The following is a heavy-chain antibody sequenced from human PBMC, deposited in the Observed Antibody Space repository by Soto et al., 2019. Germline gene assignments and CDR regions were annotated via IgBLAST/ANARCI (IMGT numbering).Heavy chain of an antibody. Sequence: QVHFVQSGAEVKKPGASVKVSCKASGYALTPYSIHWVHQAPGQGLEWMGWINAVNGDTKYSQRYQGRVTITRDTSTNIVFMELISLTSEDTAVYYCARDGGEGATIRSGYWGQGTLVTVSS. CDR2: INAVNGDT. J-gene: IGHJ4*02. D-gene: IGHD5-12*01. CDR1: GYALTPYS. V-gene: IGHV1-3*01. CDR3: ARDGGEGATIRSGY.